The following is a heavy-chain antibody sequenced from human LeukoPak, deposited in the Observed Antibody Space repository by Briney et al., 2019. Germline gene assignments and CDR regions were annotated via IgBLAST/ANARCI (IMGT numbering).Heavy chain of an antibody. CDR1: GGSLIDHY. Sequence: PSETLSLTCAVYGGSLIDHYWNWIRQPPGKGLEGSGEINHSGSTKYNPSLKSRVSLSVDTSKNQFSLNLNSVTAADTAVYYCARGNIPAAVKYWGQGTLVTVSS. V-gene: IGHV4-34*01. CDR3: ARGNIPAAVKY. J-gene: IGHJ1*01. D-gene: IGHD6-13*01. CDR2: INHSGST.